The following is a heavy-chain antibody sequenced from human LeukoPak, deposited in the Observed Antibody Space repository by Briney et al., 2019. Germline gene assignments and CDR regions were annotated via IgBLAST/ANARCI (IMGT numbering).Heavy chain of an antibody. J-gene: IGHJ4*02. D-gene: IGHD2-15*01. CDR1: GYSISSGYY. Sequence: SETLSLTCTVSGYSISSGYYWGWIRQPPGKGLEWIGSIHYSARIYYNPSLKSRLTISPDTSKNQFSLKLSSVTAADTAVYYCARGVAGGSQLYIDYWGQGTLVTVSS. CDR2: IHYSARI. CDR3: ARGVAGGSQLYIDY. V-gene: IGHV4-38-2*02.